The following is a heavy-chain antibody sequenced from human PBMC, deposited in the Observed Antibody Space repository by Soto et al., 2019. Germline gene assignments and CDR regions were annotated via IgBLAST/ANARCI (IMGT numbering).Heavy chain of an antibody. CDR1: GGSISISNW. J-gene: IGHJ4*02. D-gene: IGHD6-6*01. CDR2: IYHSGST. CDR3: ASLAGSSSSHFDY. V-gene: IGHV4-4*02. Sequence: PSDTLSLTCAVSGGSISISNWWRWVRQPPGKGLEWIGEIYHSGSTNYNPSLKSRVTISVDKSKNQFSLKLSSVTAADTAVYYCASLAGSSSSHFDYWGQGTLVTVSS.